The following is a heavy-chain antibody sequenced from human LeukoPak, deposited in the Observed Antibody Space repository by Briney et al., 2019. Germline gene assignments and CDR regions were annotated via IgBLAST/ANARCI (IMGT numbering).Heavy chain of an antibody. V-gene: IGHV4-34*01. CDR2: INHSGST. J-gene: IGHJ6*02. Sequence: SETLSLTCAVYGGSFSGYYWGWIRQPPGKGLEWIGEINHSGSTNYNPSLKSRVTISVDTSKNQFSLKLSSVTAADTAVYYCARHSFDCSSTSCYPYYYYGMDVWGQGTTVTVSS. CDR3: ARHSFDCSSTSCYPYYYYGMDV. D-gene: IGHD2-2*01. CDR1: GGSFSGYY.